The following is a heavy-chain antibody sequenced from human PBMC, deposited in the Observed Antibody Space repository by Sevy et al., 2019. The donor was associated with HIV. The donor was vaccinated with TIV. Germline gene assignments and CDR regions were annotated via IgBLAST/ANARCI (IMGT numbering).Heavy chain of an antibody. D-gene: IGHD6-19*01. CDR1: GFTFSDYY. Sequence: GGSLRLSCAASGFTFSDYYMSWIRQAPGKGLEWVSYISSSGSTIYYADSVKGRFTISRDNAKNSLYLQMNSLRAEDTAVYYCARDRGQYSSGWTQPHYWGQGTLVTDSS. CDR3: ARDRGQYSSGWTQPHY. CDR2: ISSSGSTI. J-gene: IGHJ4*02. V-gene: IGHV3-11*04.